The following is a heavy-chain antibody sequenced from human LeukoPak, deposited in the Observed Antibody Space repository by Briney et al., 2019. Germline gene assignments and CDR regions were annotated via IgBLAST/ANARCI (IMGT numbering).Heavy chain of an antibody. CDR2: INPSGGST. CDR1: GYTFTSYY. CDR3: ARDMPPTTYYYDSSGYYYGYFQH. Sequence: GASVKVSCKASGYTFTSYYMHWVRQAPGQGLEWMGIINPSGGSTSYAQKFQGRVTMTRDTSTSTVYMELSSLRSEDTAVYYCARDMPPTTYYYDSSGYYYGYFQHWGQGTLVTVSS. J-gene: IGHJ1*01. D-gene: IGHD3-22*01. V-gene: IGHV1-46*01.